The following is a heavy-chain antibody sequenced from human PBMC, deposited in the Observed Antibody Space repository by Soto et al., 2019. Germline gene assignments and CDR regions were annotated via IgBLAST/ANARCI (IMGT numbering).Heavy chain of an antibody. J-gene: IGHJ5*02. CDR2: ISGTGVYI. V-gene: IGHV3-21*01. CDR3: AREGALKPFSS. CDR1: GFTFSNYN. Sequence: GGSLRLSCVASGFTFSNYNMNWVRQAPGKGLEWVSHISGTGVYIHYADAVNGRFTISRDNAKSSVYLQMNSLRAEDTAVYYCAREGALKPFSSWGQGALVTVSS.